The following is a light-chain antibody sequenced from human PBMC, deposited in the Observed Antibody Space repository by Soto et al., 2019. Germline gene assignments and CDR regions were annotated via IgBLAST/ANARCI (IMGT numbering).Light chain of an antibody. CDR2: EVS. Sequence: VLTQPPSASGSPGQSVTISCTGTSSDVGGYNYVSWYQQHPGKAPKLMIYEVSKRPSGVPDRFSGSKSGNTASLTVSGLQAEDEADYYCSSYAGSNILFGGGTKLTVL. CDR1: SSDVGGYNY. V-gene: IGLV2-8*01. J-gene: IGLJ2*01. CDR3: SSYAGSNIL.